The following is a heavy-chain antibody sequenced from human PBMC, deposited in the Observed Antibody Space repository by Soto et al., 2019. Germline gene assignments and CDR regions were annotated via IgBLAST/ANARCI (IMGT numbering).Heavy chain of an antibody. CDR1: GYTFTRYD. CDR3: ARTDGYLDY. V-gene: IGHV1-8*01. Sequence: QVQLVQSGAEVKKPGASVKVSCKASGYTFTRYDINWVRQAPGQGLEWMGWTNPKSGYTGSAQKFQGRITMTRDSSISTAYMELNSLRSEDTAVYYCARTDGYLDYWGQGTLVTVSS. J-gene: IGHJ4*02. D-gene: IGHD4-17*01. CDR2: TNPKSGYT.